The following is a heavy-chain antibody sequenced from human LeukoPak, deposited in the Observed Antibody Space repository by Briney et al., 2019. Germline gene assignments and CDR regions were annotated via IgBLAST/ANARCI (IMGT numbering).Heavy chain of an antibody. CDR1: LYTLTSYL. CDR3: ARDPTVTAFDF. J-gene: IGHJ3*01. CDR2: MSTNCGNT. D-gene: IGHD5-12*01. V-gene: IGHV1-8*01. Sequence: ASVKVSCKATLYTLTSYLINGVRQPTGQGVEWMGWMSTNCGNTGYAQKFQGRVTMTTDTSISTAYMELSSLRSEDTAVYYCARDPTVTAFDFWGQGTMVPVSS.